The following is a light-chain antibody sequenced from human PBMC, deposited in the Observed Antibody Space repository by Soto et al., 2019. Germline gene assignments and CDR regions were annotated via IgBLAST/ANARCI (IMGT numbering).Light chain of an antibody. CDR1: QSISSW. CDR2: DAS. J-gene: IGKJ1*01. Sequence: DIQMTQSPSTLSASVGDRVTITCRASQSISSWLAWYQQKPGKAPKLLIYDASSLESGVPSRFRGSGSGTEFTLSISSLQPDAVAAYYCQQYNSWAFGQGTKVDIK. CDR3: QQYNSWA. V-gene: IGKV1-5*01.